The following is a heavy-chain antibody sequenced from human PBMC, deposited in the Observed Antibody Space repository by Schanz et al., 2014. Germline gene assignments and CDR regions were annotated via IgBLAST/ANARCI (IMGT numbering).Heavy chain of an antibody. Sequence: VHLLESGGGLVEPGGSLRLSCAASGFTFSSYAMSWVRQAPGKGLEWVSAISGSGGSIYYADSVRGRFTISRDNAENTLFLQMNSLRAEDTAVYYCARGGSGSHYRLDYWGQGTLLTVSS. D-gene: IGHD1-26*01. CDR2: ISGSGGSI. CDR3: ARGGSGSHYRLDY. CDR1: GFTFSSYA. V-gene: IGHV3-23*01. J-gene: IGHJ4*02.